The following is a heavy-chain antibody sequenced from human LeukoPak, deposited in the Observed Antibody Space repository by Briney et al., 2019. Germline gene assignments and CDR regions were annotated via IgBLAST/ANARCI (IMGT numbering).Heavy chain of an antibody. CDR2: IFPSGGEI. J-gene: IGHJ4*02. CDR3: ATYRQVLLPFES. Sequence: GGSLRLSCAASGFTFSTFAMIWVRQPPGKGLEWVSSIFPSGGEIHYADSVRGRFTISRDNSKSTLPLQMNSLRAEDTAIYYCATYRQVLLPFESWGQGTLVTVST. V-gene: IGHV3-23*01. D-gene: IGHD2-8*02. CDR1: GFTFSTFA.